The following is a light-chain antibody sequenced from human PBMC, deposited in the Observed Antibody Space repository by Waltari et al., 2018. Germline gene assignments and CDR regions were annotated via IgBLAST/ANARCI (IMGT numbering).Light chain of an antibody. CDR3: MIWHSSAVV. Sequence: QAVLTQPSSLSASPGASASLTCTLHSGINIGTYSIFWYQQKPGSPPQFLLRYKSDSDKQQGSGVPSRCSGSKDASANAGILLISGLQSEDEADYYCMIWHSSAVVFGGGTKLTVL. V-gene: IGLV5-45*03. J-gene: IGLJ2*01. CDR1: SGINIGTYS. CDR2: YKSDSDK.